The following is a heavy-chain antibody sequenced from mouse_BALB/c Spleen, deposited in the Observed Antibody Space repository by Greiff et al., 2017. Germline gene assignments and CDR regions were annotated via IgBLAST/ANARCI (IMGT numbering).Heavy chain of an antibody. CDR3: AREAGTGFAY. CDR1: GYTFTSYN. CDR2: IYPGNGDT. D-gene: IGHD3-3*01. V-gene: IGHV1-12*01. J-gene: IGHJ3*01. Sequence: LQQPGAELVKPGASVKMSCKASGYTFTSYNMHWVKQTPGQGLEWIGAIYPGNGDTSYNQKFKGKATLTADKSSSTAYMQLSSLTSEDSAVYYCAREAGTGFAYWGQGTLVTVSA.